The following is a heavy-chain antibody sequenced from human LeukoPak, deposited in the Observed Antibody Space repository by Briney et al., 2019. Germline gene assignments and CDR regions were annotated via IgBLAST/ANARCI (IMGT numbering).Heavy chain of an antibody. Sequence: SETLSLACTVSGGSISSSSYYWGWIRQPPGKGLEWIGSIYYSGSTYYNPSLKSRVTISVDTSKNQFSLKLSSVTAADTAVYYCARDWYYYGSGSYYNEGYYYGMDVWGQGTTVTVSS. J-gene: IGHJ6*02. CDR3: ARDWYYYGSGSYYNEGYYYGMDV. CDR2: IYYSGST. V-gene: IGHV4-39*07. CDR1: GGSISSSSYY. D-gene: IGHD3-10*01.